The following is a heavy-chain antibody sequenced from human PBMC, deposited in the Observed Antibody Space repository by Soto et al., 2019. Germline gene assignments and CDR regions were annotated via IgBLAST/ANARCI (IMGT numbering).Heavy chain of an antibody. D-gene: IGHD3-10*01. CDR1: GGSISSYY. Sequence: SETLSLTCTVSGGSISSYYWSWIRQPPGKGLEWIGYIYYSGSTNYNPSLKSRVTISVDTSKNQFSLKLSSVTAADTAVYYCARVDLVRGVIGSQFWYEPWGQATLVTVSS. CDR2: IYYSGST. J-gene: IGHJ5*02. CDR3: ARVDLVRGVIGSQFWYEP. V-gene: IGHV4-59*01.